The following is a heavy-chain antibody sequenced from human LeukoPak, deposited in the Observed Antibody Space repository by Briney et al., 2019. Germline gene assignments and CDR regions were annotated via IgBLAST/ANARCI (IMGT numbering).Heavy chain of an antibody. V-gene: IGHV4-38-2*02. CDR1: GFSISSGYY. CDR3: AREAERRIVN. Sequence: PSEDLSLTCVVSGFSISSGYYWGWIRQPPGRGLEWIVNSHPSGTTFYNSSLKSRVVMSIDTSKNQFSLKLVSVTAADTAVYYCAREAERRIVNWGQGTLVTVSS. CDR2: SHPSGTT. D-gene: IGHD1-1*01. J-gene: IGHJ4*02.